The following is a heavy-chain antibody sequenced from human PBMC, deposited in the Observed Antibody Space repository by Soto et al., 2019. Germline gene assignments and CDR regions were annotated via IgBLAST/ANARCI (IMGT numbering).Heavy chain of an antibody. V-gene: IGHV4-59*01. Sequence: PSETVSRTCIVSGGCISGCYWSWIRQSPGKGLEWLGYVYYTGSTNYSPSLRSRVSISVDTSKNEFSLRLSSVTAADAAVYFCARSVAVPGAHIDYWGQGTQVTVSS. CDR2: VYYTGST. D-gene: IGHD6-19*01. J-gene: IGHJ4*02. CDR1: GGCISGCY. CDR3: ARSVAVPGAHIDY.